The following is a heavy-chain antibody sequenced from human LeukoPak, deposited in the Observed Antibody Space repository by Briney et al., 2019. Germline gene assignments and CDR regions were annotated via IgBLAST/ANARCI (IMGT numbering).Heavy chain of an antibody. V-gene: IGHV4-34*01. CDR3: ARGNRRLGYYGSGSRLPFDS. D-gene: IGHD3-10*01. J-gene: IGHJ4*02. CDR1: GGSFSGYY. Sequence: SETLSLTCAVYGGSFSGYYWTWIRQPPEKGLEWVGEINHSGSTNYNPSLKSRVTISIDTSKNQFSLKLSSVTAADTAVYYCARGNRRLGYYGSGSRLPFDSWGQGTLVTVSS. CDR2: INHSGST.